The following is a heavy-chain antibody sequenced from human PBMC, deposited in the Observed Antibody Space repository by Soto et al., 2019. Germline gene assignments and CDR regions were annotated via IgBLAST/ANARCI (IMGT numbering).Heavy chain of an antibody. D-gene: IGHD1-1*01. V-gene: IGHV1-69*01. Sequence: QVQLVQSGAEVRKPGSSVKVSCKASGGTFSSHAISWVRQAPGQGLEWLGGISPMFGTANYAQKFQDRVTITAVESTNTAYMELISLRSEDTALYYCARLGDVPPNSDDWNDRLNPYFEPWGQGTLVTVSS. CDR3: ARLGDVPPNSDDWNDRLNPYFEP. J-gene: IGHJ5*02. CDR1: GGTFSSHA. CDR2: ISPMFGTA.